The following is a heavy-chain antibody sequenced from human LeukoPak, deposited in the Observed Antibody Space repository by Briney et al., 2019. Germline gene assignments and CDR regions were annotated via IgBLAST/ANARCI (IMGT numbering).Heavy chain of an antibody. CDR3: AKDAGSSAFDI. Sequence: GSLRLSCAASGFTVSTNYMTWVRQAPGKGLEWVANIKQDGSEKYYVDSVKGRFTISRDNAKNSLYLQMNSLRAEDTAVYYCAKDAGSSAFDIWGQGTMVTVSS. J-gene: IGHJ3*02. CDR2: IKQDGSEK. D-gene: IGHD1-26*01. CDR1: GFTVSTNY. V-gene: IGHV3-7*01.